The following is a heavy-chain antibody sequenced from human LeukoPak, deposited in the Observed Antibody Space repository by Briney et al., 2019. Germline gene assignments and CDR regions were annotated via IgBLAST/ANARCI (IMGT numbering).Heavy chain of an antibody. Sequence: GASVKVSCKASGYDFSSYGLSWVRHVPGQGLQWMGWISVYEGKTDYGPLQGRVTMTTDTFTGTAYMELRNLRSEDTAIYYCARHMTTVVTSLDYWGQGTMVTVSS. V-gene: IGHV1-18*01. D-gene: IGHD4-23*01. J-gene: IGHJ4*02. CDR3: ARHMTTVVTSLDY. CDR1: GYDFSSYG. CDR2: ISVYEGKT.